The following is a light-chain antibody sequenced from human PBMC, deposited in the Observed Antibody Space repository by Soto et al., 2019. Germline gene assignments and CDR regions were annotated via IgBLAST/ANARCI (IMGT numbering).Light chain of an antibody. CDR3: QTWGTGSAIVV. CDR2: VNSGGSH. CDR1: SGHSNYA. Sequence: QLVLTQSPSASASLGASVKLTCTLSSGHSNYAIAWHQQQPEKGPRYLMKVNSGGSHIKGDGIPDRFSGSSSGAERYLFISSLQSEDEADYYCQTWGTGSAIVVFGGGTQVTVL. V-gene: IGLV4-69*01. J-gene: IGLJ7*01.